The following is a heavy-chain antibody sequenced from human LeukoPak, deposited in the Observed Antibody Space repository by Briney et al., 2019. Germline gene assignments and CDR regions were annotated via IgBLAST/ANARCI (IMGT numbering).Heavy chain of an antibody. Sequence: GGSLRLSCAASGFTFSSYGMHWVRQAPGKGLEWVAVISYDGSNKYYADSVKGRFTISRDNSKNTLYLQMNSLRAEDTAVYYCARWRLDAFDIWGQETMVTVSS. J-gene: IGHJ3*02. CDR1: GFTFSSYG. CDR3: ARWRLDAFDI. CDR2: ISYDGSNK. V-gene: IGHV3-30*03.